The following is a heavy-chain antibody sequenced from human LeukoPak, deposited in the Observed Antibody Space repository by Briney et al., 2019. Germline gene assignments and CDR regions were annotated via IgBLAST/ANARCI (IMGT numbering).Heavy chain of an antibody. CDR2: MNPNSGNT. Sequence: ASVKVSCKASGYTFTGYYMHWVRQATGQGLEWMGWMNPNSGNTGYAQKFQGRVTMTRNTSISTAYMELSSLRSEDTAVYYCARDYKTSPYDYWGQGTLVTVSS. V-gene: IGHV1-8*02. CDR1: GYTFTGYY. D-gene: IGHD4-11*01. CDR3: ARDYKTSPYDY. J-gene: IGHJ4*02.